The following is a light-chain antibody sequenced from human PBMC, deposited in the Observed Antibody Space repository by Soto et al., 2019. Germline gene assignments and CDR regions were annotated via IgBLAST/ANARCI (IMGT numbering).Light chain of an antibody. J-gene: IGLJ2*01. CDR1: SSDVGGYNY. CDR3: SSYTSSSLGV. V-gene: IGLV2-14*01. CDR2: DVS. Sequence: QSALTQPASVSGSPGQSITIPCTGTSSDVGGYNYVSWYQQHPGKAPKLMIYDVSNRPSGVSNRFSGSKSGNTASLTISGLQAEDEADYYCSSYTSSSLGVFGGGTKLTVL.